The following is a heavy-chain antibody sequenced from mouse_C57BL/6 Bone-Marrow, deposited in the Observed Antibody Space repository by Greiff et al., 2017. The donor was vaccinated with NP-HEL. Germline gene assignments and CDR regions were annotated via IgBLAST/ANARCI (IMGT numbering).Heavy chain of an antibody. D-gene: IGHD1-1*01. V-gene: IGHV5-4*01. CDR1: GFTFSSYA. CDR3: ARDSLYGSSYSFDY. Sequence: EVKLVESGGGLVKPGGSLKLSCAASGFTFSSYAMSWVRQTPEKRLEWVATISDGGSYTYYPDNVKGRFTISRDNAKNNLYLQMSHLKSEDTAMYYCARDSLYGSSYSFDYWGQGTTLTVSS. CDR2: ISDGGSYT. J-gene: IGHJ2*01.